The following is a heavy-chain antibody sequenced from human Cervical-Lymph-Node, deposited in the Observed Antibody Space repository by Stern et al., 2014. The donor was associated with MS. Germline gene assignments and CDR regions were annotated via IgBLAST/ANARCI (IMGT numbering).Heavy chain of an antibody. CDR1: GFTFTGYG. V-gene: IGHV1-18*04. Sequence: QLVQSGTEVKKPGASVKVSCKASGFTFTGYGISWVRQAPGQGLEWMGWIRGYNGITAYAQKFQGRLPLTTDVSTSTASIELTSLISDDTPVSYCARDPLRWTNGRYAVVFDYWGQGTLVTVSS. CDR2: IRGYNGIT. J-gene: IGHJ4*02. CDR3: ARDPLRWTNGRYAVVFDY. D-gene: IGHD6-19*01.